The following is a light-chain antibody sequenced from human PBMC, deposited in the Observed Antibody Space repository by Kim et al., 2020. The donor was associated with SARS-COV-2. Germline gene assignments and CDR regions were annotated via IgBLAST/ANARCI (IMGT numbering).Light chain of an antibody. CDR3: NSRDSSGNHLGV. J-gene: IGLJ2*01. Sequence: LGQTVRITCQGDSLRSYYASWYQQKPGQAPVLVIYGKNNRPSGIPDRFSGSSSGNTASLTITGAQADDEADYYCNSRDSSGNHLGVFGGGTQLTVL. CDR1: SLRSYY. V-gene: IGLV3-19*01. CDR2: GKN.